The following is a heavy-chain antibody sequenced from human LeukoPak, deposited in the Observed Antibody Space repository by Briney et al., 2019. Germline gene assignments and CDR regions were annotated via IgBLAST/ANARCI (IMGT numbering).Heavy chain of an antibody. CDR3: AASPDYYDSSGYSYYFDY. Sequence: SVRVSCKASGFTFTSSAVQWVRQARGQRLEWIGWIVVGSGNTNYAQKFQERVTITSDMSTSTAYMELSSLRSEDTAVYYCAASPDYYDSSGYSYYFDYWGQGTLVTVSS. CDR2: IVVGSGNT. CDR1: GFTFTSSA. J-gene: IGHJ4*02. V-gene: IGHV1-58*01. D-gene: IGHD3-22*01.